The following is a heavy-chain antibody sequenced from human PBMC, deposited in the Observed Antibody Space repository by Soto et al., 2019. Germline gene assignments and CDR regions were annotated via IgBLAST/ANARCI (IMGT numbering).Heavy chain of an antibody. CDR2: ISHSGST. D-gene: IGHD6-6*01. CDR1: GGSISSGGYS. Sequence: QLQLQESGSGLVKPSQTLSLTCAVSGGSISSGGYSWSWIRQPPGKGLEWIGYISHSGSTYYNPSLKSRVTNSVDRSKNQFSLKLSSVTAADTPVYCCASGSHVPHYWGQGTLVTVSS. V-gene: IGHV4-30-2*01. J-gene: IGHJ4*02. CDR3: ASGSHVPHY.